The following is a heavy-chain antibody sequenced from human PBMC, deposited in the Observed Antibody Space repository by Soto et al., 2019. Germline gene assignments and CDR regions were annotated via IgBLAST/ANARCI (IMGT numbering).Heavy chain of an antibody. Sequence: GASVKVSCKASGYTFTTYDINWVRQASGQGLEWMGWMNPNSGHTGYAQKFQGKVTMTRNTSISTAYMELSSLRSADTAVYYCAVYSLYPGMDVWGQGTTVTVSS. J-gene: IGHJ6*02. CDR3: AVYSLYPGMDV. CDR1: GYTFTTYD. D-gene: IGHD4-4*01. CDR2: MNPNSGHT. V-gene: IGHV1-8*01.